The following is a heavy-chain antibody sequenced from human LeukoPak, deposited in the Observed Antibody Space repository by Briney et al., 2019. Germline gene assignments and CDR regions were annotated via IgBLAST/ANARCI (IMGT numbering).Heavy chain of an antibody. Sequence: GASVKVSCKASGYTFTSYDINWVRQATGQGLEWMGWMNPNSGNTGYAQKFQGRVTMTRNTSISTAYMELSSLRSEDTAVYYCARGGGNKNGKHYDYWGQGALVTVSS. D-gene: IGHD3-16*01. CDR3: ARGGGNKNGKHYDY. CDR1: GYTFTSYD. CDR2: MNPNSGNT. J-gene: IGHJ4*02. V-gene: IGHV1-8*01.